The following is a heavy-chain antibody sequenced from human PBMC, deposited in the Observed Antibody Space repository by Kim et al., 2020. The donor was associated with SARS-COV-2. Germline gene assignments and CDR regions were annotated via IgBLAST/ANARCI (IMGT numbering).Heavy chain of an antibody. CDR2: ISSSRSYI. J-gene: IGHJ6*01. D-gene: IGHD3-9*01. Sequence: GGSLRLSCAASGFTFSSYSMNWVRQAPGKGLEWVSSISSSRSYIYYADSVKGRFTISRDNAKNSLYLQMNSLSAEDTAVYYCARVSSRHRHDILTNYYY. V-gene: IGHV3-21*01. CDR1: GFTFSSYS. CDR3: ARVSSRHRHDILTNYYY.